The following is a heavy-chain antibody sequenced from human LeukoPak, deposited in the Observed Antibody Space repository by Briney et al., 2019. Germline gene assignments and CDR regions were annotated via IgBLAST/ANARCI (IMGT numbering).Heavy chain of an antibody. CDR1: GGPFSGYY. Sequence: SETLSLTCAVYGGPFSGYYWSWIRQPPGKGLEWIGEIHPTGITNYTPSLKSRVALSVDTSKNQFSLNLTSVTAADTAVYYCARRYYYNLGSFPFDFWGQGSLVTVFS. J-gene: IGHJ4*02. CDR3: ARRYYYNLGSFPFDF. CDR2: IHPTGIT. V-gene: IGHV4-34*01. D-gene: IGHD3-10*01.